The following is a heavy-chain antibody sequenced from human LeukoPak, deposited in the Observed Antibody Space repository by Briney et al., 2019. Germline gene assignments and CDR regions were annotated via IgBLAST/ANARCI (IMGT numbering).Heavy chain of an antibody. CDR2: ISAYNDNI. Sequence: ASVKVSCKASGYTFTNYGVSWVRQAPGQGLEWMGWISAYNDNINYAQKFQGRVTMTTDTSAGTAYMELTSLRSDDTAVYYCARDGGGLKWFDPWGQGTLVTVSS. V-gene: IGHV1-18*01. J-gene: IGHJ5*02. CDR3: ARDGGGLKWFDP. D-gene: IGHD3-16*01. CDR1: GYTFTNYG.